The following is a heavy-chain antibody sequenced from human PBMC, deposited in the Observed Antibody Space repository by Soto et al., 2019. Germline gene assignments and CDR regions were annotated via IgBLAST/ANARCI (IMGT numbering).Heavy chain of an antibody. CDR1: GFTFSSYA. CDR2: ISSNGGST. CDR3: ARDVGISSGPFDY. J-gene: IGHJ4*02. D-gene: IGHD6-19*01. V-gene: IGHV3-64*01. Sequence: GGSLRLSCAASGFTFSSYAMHWVRQAPGKGLEYVSAISSNGGSTYYANSVKGRFTISRDNSKNTLYLQMGSLRAEDMAVYYCARDVGISSGPFDYWGQGTLVTVSS.